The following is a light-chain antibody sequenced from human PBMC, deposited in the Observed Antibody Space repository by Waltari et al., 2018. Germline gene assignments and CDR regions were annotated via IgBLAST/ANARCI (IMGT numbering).Light chain of an antibody. Sequence: DIRVTQSQSSLSASVGDRVTITCRASQDIDNSIAWYQQKPGRAPKLLLHGASRLESGVPFRFSGSGSGTDYTLTITSLQPEDFATYHYQQYYSPPPTFGGGTRVEIK. CDR2: GAS. V-gene: IGKV1-NL1*01. CDR3: QQYYSPPPT. J-gene: IGKJ4*01. CDR1: QDIDNS.